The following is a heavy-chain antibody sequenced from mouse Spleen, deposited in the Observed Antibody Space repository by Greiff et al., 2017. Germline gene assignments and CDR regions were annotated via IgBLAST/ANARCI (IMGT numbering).Heavy chain of an antibody. CDR3: ARHGNPFDY. CDR2: ISYDGSN. V-gene: IGHV3-6*01. J-gene: IGHJ2*01. CDR1: GYSITSGYY. Sequence: VQLKESGPGLVKPSQSLSLTCSVTGYSITSGYYWKWIRQFPGNKLEWMGYISYDGSNNYNPSLKNRISITRDTSKNQFFLKLNSVTTEDTATYYCARHGNPFDYWGQGTTLTVSS. D-gene: IGHD2-1*01.